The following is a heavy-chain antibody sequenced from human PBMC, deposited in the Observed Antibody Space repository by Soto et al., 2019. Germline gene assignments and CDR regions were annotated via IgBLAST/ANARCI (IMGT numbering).Heavy chain of an antibody. CDR1: GFTFSRHW. D-gene: IGHD6-25*01. CDR2: INDDGSST. J-gene: IGHJ5*02. CDR3: AREVIAATGTIRWFDP. Sequence: PGGSLRLSCAGSGFTFSRHWMHWVRQTPGKGPVWVSRINDDGSSTKYADSVKGRFTIARDNAKNTVFLQMSSLRAEDTAVYYCAREVIAATGTIRWFDPWGQGTLVTVSS. V-gene: IGHV3-74*03.